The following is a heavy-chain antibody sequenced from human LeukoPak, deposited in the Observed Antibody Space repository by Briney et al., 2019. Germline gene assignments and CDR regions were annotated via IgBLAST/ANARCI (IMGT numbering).Heavy chain of an antibody. J-gene: IGHJ5*02. CDR3: ARDQDYDSSGPSWFDP. CDR1: GGTFSSYA. V-gene: IGHV1-69*04. D-gene: IGHD3-22*01. CDR2: IIPIFGIA. Sequence: GASVKVSCKASGGTFSSYAISWVRQAPGQGLEWMGRIIPIFGIANYAQKFQGRVTITADKSTSTAYMELSSLRSEDTAVCYCARDQDYDSSGPSWFDPWGQGTLVTVSS.